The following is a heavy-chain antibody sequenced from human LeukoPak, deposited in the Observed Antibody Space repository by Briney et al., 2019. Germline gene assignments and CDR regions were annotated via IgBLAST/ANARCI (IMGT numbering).Heavy chain of an antibody. J-gene: IGHJ4*02. Sequence: GGSLRLSCAASGFTFSSYAMSWVRQAPGKGLGWVSAMSGSGGFTYYADSVKGRFTISRDNSKNTLYLQMNSLRAEDTAVYYCARDVSWGSGIDYWGQGTLVTVSS. D-gene: IGHD7-27*01. V-gene: IGHV3-23*01. CDR2: MSGSGGFT. CDR1: GFTFSSYA. CDR3: ARDVSWGSGIDY.